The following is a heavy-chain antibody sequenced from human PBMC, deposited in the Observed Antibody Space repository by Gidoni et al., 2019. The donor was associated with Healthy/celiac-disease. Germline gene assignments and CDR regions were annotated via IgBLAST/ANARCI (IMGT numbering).Heavy chain of an antibody. V-gene: IGHV3-30-3*01. Sequence: QVQLVESGGGVVQPGRSLRLPCAASGFTFSSYAMHWVRQAPGKGLEWVAVISYDGSNKYYADSVKGRFTISRDNSKNTLYLQMNSLRAEDTAVYYCARDNDGYSSSWDFDYWGQGTLVTVSS. CDR1: GFTFSSYA. D-gene: IGHD6-13*01. CDR2: ISYDGSNK. CDR3: ARDNDGYSSSWDFDY. J-gene: IGHJ4*02.